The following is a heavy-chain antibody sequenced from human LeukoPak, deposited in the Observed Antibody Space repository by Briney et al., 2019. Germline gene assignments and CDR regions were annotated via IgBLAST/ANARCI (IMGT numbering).Heavy chain of an antibody. V-gene: IGHV3-23*01. CDR2: ISGSGGSK. CDR1: GFTFSSYA. Sequence: GGSLRLYCAASGFTFSSYAMIWVRQAPGKGLEWVSAISGSGGSKYYADSVKGRFTISRDNSKNTLYLQMNSLRAEDTAVYYCANPVGSLITMVRGVIVDYWGQGTLVTVSS. J-gene: IGHJ4*02. D-gene: IGHD3-10*01. CDR3: ANPVGSLITMVRGVIVDY.